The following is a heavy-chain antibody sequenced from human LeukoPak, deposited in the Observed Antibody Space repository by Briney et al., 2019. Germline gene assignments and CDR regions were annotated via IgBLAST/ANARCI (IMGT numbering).Heavy chain of an antibody. V-gene: IGHV3-11*04. CDR3: ARASSSLGDAFDI. Sequence: GGPLRLSCAASGFTFSNYAMSWIRQAPGKGLEWVSYISSSGSTIYYADSVKGRFTISRDNAKNSLYLQMNSLRAEDTAVYYCARASSSLGDAFDIWGQGTMVTVSS. J-gene: IGHJ3*02. CDR1: GFTFSNYA. D-gene: IGHD6-13*01. CDR2: ISSSGSTI.